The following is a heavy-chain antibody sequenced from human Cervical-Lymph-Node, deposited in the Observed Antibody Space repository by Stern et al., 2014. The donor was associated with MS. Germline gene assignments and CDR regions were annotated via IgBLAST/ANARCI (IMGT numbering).Heavy chain of an antibody. CDR1: GYNFTTYY. Sequence: VQLVESGAEVKKPGAPVRVSCKASGYNFTTYYMHWVRQAHGQGLEWMGIINPRGGSTSYAQKFQGRVIMTRDTSTSTVYMELSSLRFEDTALYYCAIIEGWNGMDVWGQGTTVIASS. V-gene: IGHV1-46*01. J-gene: IGHJ6*02. CDR3: AIIEGWNGMDV. CDR2: INPRGGST. D-gene: IGHD1-26*01.